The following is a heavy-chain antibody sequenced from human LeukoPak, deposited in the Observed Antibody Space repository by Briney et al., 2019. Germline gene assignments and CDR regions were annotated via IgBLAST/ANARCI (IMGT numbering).Heavy chain of an antibody. Sequence: GGSLRLPCAASGFTFSSYGMHWVRQAPGKGLEWVAVISYDGSNKYYTDSVKGRFTISRDNSKNTLYLQMNSLRAEDTAVYYCAKSHYDILTGYHYYFDYWGQGTLVTVSS. CDR2: ISYDGSNK. D-gene: IGHD3-9*01. V-gene: IGHV3-30*18. CDR3: AKSHYDILTGYHYYFDY. CDR1: GFTFSSYG. J-gene: IGHJ4*02.